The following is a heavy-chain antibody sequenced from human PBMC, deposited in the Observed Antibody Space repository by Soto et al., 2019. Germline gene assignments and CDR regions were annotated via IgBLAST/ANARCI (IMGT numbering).Heavy chain of an antibody. V-gene: IGHV1-18*01. CDR2: ISAYNGNT. CDR1: GYTFTSYG. Sequence: QVQLVQSGAEVKKPGASVKVSCKASGYTFTSYGISWVRQAPGQGLEWMGWISAYNGNTNYAQKLQGRVTMTTDTSTSTAYMELRSLRSDDTAVYYCARGKSKVTMVRGVIPSNWFDPWGQGTLVTVSS. CDR3: ARGKSKVTMVRGVIPSNWFDP. J-gene: IGHJ5*02. D-gene: IGHD3-10*01.